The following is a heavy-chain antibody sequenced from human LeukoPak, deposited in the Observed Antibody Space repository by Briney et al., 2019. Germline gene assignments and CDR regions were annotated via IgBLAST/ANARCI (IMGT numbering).Heavy chain of an antibody. V-gene: IGHV4-30-4*01. CDR3: ASLDSSGCSNFDY. Sequence: SQTLSLTCTVSGGSISSGDYYWSWIRQPPGKGLEWIGYIYYSGSTYYNPSLKSRVTISVDTSKNQFSLKLSSVTAADTAVYYCASLDSSGCSNFDYWGQGTLVTVSS. CDR2: IYYSGST. CDR1: GGSISSGDYY. J-gene: IGHJ4*02. D-gene: IGHD3-22*01.